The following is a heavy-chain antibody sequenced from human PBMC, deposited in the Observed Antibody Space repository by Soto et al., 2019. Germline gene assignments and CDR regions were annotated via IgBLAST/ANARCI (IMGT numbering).Heavy chain of an antibody. J-gene: IGHJ5*02. V-gene: IGHV3-23*01. D-gene: IGHD1-26*01. CDR2: ISGSGFKK. CDR3: AKNQGVELVPLATVDWFDP. Sequence: GGSLRLSCGASGFIFENFGMSWVRQAPGKGLEWISSISGSGFKKYYADSVKGRFTISRDNSKSTVYLELNNLSAEDTAVYHCAKNQGVELVPLATVDWFDPWGQGSVVTVSS. CDR1: GFIFENFG.